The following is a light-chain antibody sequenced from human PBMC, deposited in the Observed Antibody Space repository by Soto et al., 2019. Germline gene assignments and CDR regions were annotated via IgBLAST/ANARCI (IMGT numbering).Light chain of an antibody. Sequence: AIQLTQSPSSLSASVGDRVTITCRASQGISSALAWYQQKPGKAPKLLIYDASSLESGVPARFSGDGSGTDSTPTISSPQPEDFASYCCQQFNSYPLISYGQGTRLE. CDR2: DAS. CDR1: QGISSA. V-gene: IGKV1-13*02. CDR3: QQFNSYPLIS. J-gene: IGKJ5*01.